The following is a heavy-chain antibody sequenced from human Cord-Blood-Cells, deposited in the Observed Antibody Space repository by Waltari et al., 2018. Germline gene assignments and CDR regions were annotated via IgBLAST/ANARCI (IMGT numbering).Heavy chain of an antibody. J-gene: IGHJ2*01. Sequence: QVQLVQSGAEVTKPGASGKVTCKVSGYTLTELSMHWVRKAPGKGLEWMGGFDPEDGETIYAQKFQGRVTMTEDTSTDTADMELISLRSEDTAVYYCATDRGYSNYGAWYFDLWGRGTLVTVSS. D-gene: IGHD4-4*01. CDR3: ATDRGYSNYGAWYFDL. CDR1: GYTLTELS. V-gene: IGHV1-24*01. CDR2: FDPEDGET.